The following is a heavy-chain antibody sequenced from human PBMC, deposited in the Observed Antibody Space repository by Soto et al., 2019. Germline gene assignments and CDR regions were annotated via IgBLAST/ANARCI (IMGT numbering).Heavy chain of an antibody. J-gene: IGHJ3*02. V-gene: IGHV1-69*13. D-gene: IGHD6-19*01. CDR3: ASGLKCRRIAVAGRGAIDI. CDR2: IIPIFGTA. CDR1: GGTFSSYA. Sequence: LVRVACNASGGTFSSYAMSGVRQAPGQGLEWMGGIIPIFGTANYAQKFQGRVTITADESTSTAYMELSSLRSEDTAVYYCASGLKCRRIAVAGRGAIDIWGQGTVVTVAS.